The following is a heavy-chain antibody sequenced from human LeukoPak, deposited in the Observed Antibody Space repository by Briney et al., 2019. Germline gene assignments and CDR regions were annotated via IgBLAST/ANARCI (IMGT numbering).Heavy chain of an antibody. J-gene: IGHJ4*02. CDR2: ASFDGSIK. Sequence: SGGSLRPSCAASGFTFSSYAMHWVRQAPGKGLEWVAVASFDGSIKYYADSVKGQFTISRENSKNTLLLQMNSLRAEDTAIYYCARAADYYNSSGYYPNPHLDYWGQGTLVTVSS. V-gene: IGHV3-30-3*01. CDR1: GFTFSSYA. D-gene: IGHD3-22*01. CDR3: ARAADYYNSSGYYPNPHLDY.